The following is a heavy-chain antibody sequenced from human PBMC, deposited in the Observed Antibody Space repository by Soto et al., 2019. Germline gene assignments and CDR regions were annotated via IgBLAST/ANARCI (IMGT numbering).Heavy chain of an antibody. Sequence: SDTLSLTCTVSGGAISGYYWTWIRQSAGKGLEWIGRIYSSGGTKYNPSLKSRVTMSLDTSKNQFSLRLSSVTAADTAVYYCARGQRFSDSFDPWGQGTLVTVSS. CDR3: ARGQRFSDSFDP. D-gene: IGHD3-3*01. CDR2: IYSSGGT. CDR1: GGAISGYY. V-gene: IGHV4-4*07. J-gene: IGHJ5*02.